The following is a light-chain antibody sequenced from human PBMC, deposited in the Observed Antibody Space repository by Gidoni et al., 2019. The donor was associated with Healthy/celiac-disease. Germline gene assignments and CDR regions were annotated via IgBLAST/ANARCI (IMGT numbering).Light chain of an antibody. CDR3: QQSYSTPRT. CDR1: QSISSY. J-gene: IGKJ1*01. Sequence: DIQMPRSPSSLSASVGDRVTITCRASQSISSYLNWYQQKPGKAPKLLIYAASSLQSGVPSRFSVSGSGTDFTLTISSLQPEDFATYYCQQSYSTPRTFGQGTKVEIK. V-gene: IGKV1-39*01. CDR2: AAS.